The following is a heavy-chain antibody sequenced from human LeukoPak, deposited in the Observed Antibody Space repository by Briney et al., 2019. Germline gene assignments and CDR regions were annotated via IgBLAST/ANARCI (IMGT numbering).Heavy chain of an antibody. V-gene: IGHV3-74*01. CDR2: IKSDGST. CDR3: ARAPSEIGGYYPEYFRH. CDR1: GFTFSSYW. Sequence: RGSLRLSCAASGFTFSSYWMHWVRQAPGKGLVWVSRIKSDGSTNYADSVKGRFTISRDNAKNTVPLQMNSLRAEDTGVYYCARAPSEIGGYYPEYFRHWGQGTLVTVSS. D-gene: IGHD3-22*01. J-gene: IGHJ1*01.